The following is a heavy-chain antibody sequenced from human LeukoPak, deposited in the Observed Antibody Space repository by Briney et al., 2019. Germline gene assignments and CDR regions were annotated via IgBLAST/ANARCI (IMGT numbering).Heavy chain of an antibody. D-gene: IGHD1-26*01. J-gene: IGHJ4*02. Sequence: GGSPRLSCAASGFTFSSYALIWVRQAPGKGLEWVAGITGSGGSTQHADSVKGRFTISRDNSKNTLYLQMSSLRAEDTAVYFCASPRSSFFDYWGQGTLVTVSS. CDR1: GFTFSSYA. CDR3: ASPRSSFFDY. V-gene: IGHV3-23*01. CDR2: ITGSGGST.